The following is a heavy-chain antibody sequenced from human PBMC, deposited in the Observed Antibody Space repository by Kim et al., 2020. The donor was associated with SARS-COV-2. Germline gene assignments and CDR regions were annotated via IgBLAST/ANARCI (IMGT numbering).Heavy chain of an antibody. D-gene: IGHD3-10*01. V-gene: IGHV1-69*13. J-gene: IGHJ4*02. CDR1: GGTFSSYA. CDR3: ARAGPRFITMVPIPFYDY. CDR2: IIPIFGTA. Sequence: SVKVSCKASGGTFSSYAISWVRQAPGQGLEWMGGIIPIFGTANYAQKFQGRVTITADESTSTAYMELSSLRSEDTAVYYCARAGPRFITMVPIPFYDYWGQGTLVTVSS.